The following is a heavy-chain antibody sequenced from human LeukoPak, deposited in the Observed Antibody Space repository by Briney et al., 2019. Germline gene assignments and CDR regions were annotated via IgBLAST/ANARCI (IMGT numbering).Heavy chain of an antibody. CDR3: AKDVLYRLAAMANFDY. V-gene: IGHV3-30*18. D-gene: IGHD5-18*01. Sequence: GRSLRLSCAASGFTFSSYGMHWVRQAPGKGLEWVAVISYDGSNKYYADSVKGRFTISRDNSKNTLYLQMNSLRAEDTAVYYCAKDVLYRLAAMANFDYWGQGTLVTVSS. J-gene: IGHJ4*02. CDR2: ISYDGSNK. CDR1: GFTFSSYG.